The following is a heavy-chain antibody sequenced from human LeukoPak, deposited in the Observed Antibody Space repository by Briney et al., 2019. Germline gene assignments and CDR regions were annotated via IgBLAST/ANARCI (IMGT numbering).Heavy chain of an antibody. D-gene: IGHD1-14*01. Sequence: GGSLRLSCAASGFTFSSYAMSWVRQAPGKGLEWVSAISGSSGSTYYADSVKGRFTISRDNSKNTLYLQMNSLRAEDTAVYYCAKSDHGFWYFDLWGRGTLVTVSS. V-gene: IGHV3-23*01. CDR2: ISGSSGST. CDR1: GFTFSSYA. J-gene: IGHJ2*01. CDR3: AKSDHGFWYFDL.